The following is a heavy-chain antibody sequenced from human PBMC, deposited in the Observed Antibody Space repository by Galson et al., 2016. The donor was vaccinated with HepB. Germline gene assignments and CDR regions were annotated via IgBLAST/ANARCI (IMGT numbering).Heavy chain of an antibody. CDR1: GFVFSTYN. CDR2: ISSSGHY. J-gene: IGHJ6*04. D-gene: IGHD3-9*01. V-gene: IGHV3-21*01. CDR3: ARAGLRDLDCFKSSSYSMDV. Sequence: SLRLSCAASGFVFSTYNMHWVRQAPGKGLEWVSSISSSGHYYADSVKGRYTISRDNAKNSLYLQMNSLRAEDTAVYYCARAGLRDLDCFKSSSYSMDVWGKWTTVTVSS.